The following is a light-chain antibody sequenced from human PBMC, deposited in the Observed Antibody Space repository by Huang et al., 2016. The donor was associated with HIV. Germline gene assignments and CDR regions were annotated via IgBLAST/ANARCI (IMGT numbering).Light chain of an antibody. CDR2: GAS. J-gene: IGKJ3*01. CDR3: QQYNSWPPLFT. CDR1: QSVSTN. Sequence: EVLLTQSPATLSVSPGERATLSCRASQSVSTNLDWYQHKPGQAPRLLIYGASTRATGVPARCSGSGSGTEFTLTISSLQSEDSAVYYCQQYNSWPPLFTFGPGTKVDIK. V-gene: IGKV3-15*01.